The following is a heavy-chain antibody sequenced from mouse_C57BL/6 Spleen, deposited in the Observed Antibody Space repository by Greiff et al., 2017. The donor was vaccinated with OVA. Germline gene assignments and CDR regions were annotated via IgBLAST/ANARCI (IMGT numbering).Heavy chain of an antibody. CDR3: ARYDYYGSSYGY. CDR2: IHPNSGST. Sequence: QVQLKQPGAELVKPGASVKLSCKASGYTFTSYWMHWVKQRPGQGLEWIGMIHPNSGSTNYNEKFKSKATLTVDKSSSTAYMQLSSLTSEDSAVYYCARYDYYGSSYGYWGQGTTLTVSS. D-gene: IGHD1-1*01. V-gene: IGHV1-64*01. CDR1: GYTFTSYW. J-gene: IGHJ2*01.